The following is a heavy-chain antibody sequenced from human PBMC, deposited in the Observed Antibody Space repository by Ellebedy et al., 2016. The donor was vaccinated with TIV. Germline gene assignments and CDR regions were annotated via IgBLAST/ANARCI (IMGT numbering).Heavy chain of an antibody. CDR1: GFTFSDYY. Sequence: GESLKISCAASGFTFSDYYMSWIRQAPGKGLEWVSYISSSGSTIYYADSVKGRFTISRDNAKNSLYLQMNSLRAEDTAVYYCAGGVDYGDSTPLDYWGQGTLVTVSS. CDR2: ISSSGSTI. V-gene: IGHV3-11*04. J-gene: IGHJ4*02. D-gene: IGHD4-17*01. CDR3: AGGVDYGDSTPLDY.